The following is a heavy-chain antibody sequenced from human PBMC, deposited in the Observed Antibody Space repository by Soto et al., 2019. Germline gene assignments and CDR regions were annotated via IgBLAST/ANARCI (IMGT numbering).Heavy chain of an antibody. CDR2: IYSGGET. Sequence: PGGSLRLSCAASGFTVGISYMSWVRQVPGKGLEWVSIIYSGGETYYAAPVKGRFTISRDDSENTLFLQMNSLKTEDTGVYYCSHGYYQYFNSWGQGTLVTVSS. CDR1: GFTVGISY. J-gene: IGHJ4*02. D-gene: IGHD5-18*01. CDR3: SHGYYQYFNS. V-gene: IGHV3-66*01.